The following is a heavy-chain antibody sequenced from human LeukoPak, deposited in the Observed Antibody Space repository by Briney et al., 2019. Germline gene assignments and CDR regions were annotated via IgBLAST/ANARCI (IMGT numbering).Heavy chain of an antibody. V-gene: IGHV1-18*01. Sequence: GASVTVSCQASGYTLINSAIGWVRQAPGQGLEWMGWISPYKGYSKYAESLQGRVTMTTDTSTSTAYMELRSLRSDDTAMYYCARVGASYDGLIDYWGQGTRVTVSS. CDR2: ISPYKGYS. D-gene: IGHD1-26*01. CDR3: ARVGASYDGLIDY. J-gene: IGHJ4*02. CDR1: GYTLINSA.